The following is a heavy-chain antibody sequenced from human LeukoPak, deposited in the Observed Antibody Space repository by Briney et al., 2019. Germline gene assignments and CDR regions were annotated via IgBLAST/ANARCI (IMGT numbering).Heavy chain of an antibody. J-gene: IGHJ4*02. Sequence: SVKVPCKASGGTFSSYAISWVRQAPGQGLEWMGGTIPIFGTANYAQKFQGRVTITTDESTSTAYMELSSLRSEDTAVYYCARAELERSGYYFDYWGQGTLVTVSS. CDR3: ARAELERSGYYFDY. CDR2: TIPIFGTA. D-gene: IGHD1-1*01. CDR1: GGTFSSYA. V-gene: IGHV1-69*05.